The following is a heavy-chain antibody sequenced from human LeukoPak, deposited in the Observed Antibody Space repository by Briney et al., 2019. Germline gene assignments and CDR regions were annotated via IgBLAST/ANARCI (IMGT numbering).Heavy chain of an antibody. CDR1: GYTFTSYA. Sequence: ASVKVSCKASGYTFTSYAMHWVRQAPGQRLEWMGWINAGNGNTKYSQKFQGRVTITRDTSASTAYMELSGLRSEDTAVYYCARRIAAAGDNWFDPWGQGTLVTVSS. CDR2: INAGNGNT. V-gene: IGHV1-3*01. CDR3: ARRIAAAGDNWFDP. J-gene: IGHJ5*02. D-gene: IGHD6-13*01.